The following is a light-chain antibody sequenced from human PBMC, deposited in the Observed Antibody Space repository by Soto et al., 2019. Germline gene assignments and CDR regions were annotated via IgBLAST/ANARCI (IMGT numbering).Light chain of an antibody. CDR2: EIS. J-gene: IGLJ2*01. CDR1: SSDIGGYRY. V-gene: IGLV2-14*01. Sequence: QSVLTQPASVSGSPGQSITISCTGTSSDIGGYRYVSWYQQHPGKAPKLMISEISNRPSGVPNRFSGSKSGNTASLTISGLQAEDEADYYCSSYSSSSTDVVFGGGTKLTVL. CDR3: SSYSSSSTDVV.